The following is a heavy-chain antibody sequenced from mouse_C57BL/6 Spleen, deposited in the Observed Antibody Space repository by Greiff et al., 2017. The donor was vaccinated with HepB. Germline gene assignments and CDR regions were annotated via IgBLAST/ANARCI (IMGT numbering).Heavy chain of an antibody. CDR2: INPYNGGT. CDR1: GYTFTDYY. D-gene: IGHD2-5*01. Sequence: EVQLQQSGPVLVKPGASVKMSCKASGYTFTDYYMNWVQQSHGKSLEWIGVINPYNGGTSYNQKFKGKATLTVDKSSSTAYMELNSLTSEDSAVYCCTRPYYSNYFDYWGQGTTLTVSS. CDR3: TRPYYSNYFDY. J-gene: IGHJ2*01. V-gene: IGHV1-19*01.